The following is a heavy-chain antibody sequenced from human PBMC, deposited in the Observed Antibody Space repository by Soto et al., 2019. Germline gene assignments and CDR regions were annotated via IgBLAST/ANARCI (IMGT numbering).Heavy chain of an antibody. CDR1: GFSLSNYD. CDR2: ISSSSSAI. J-gene: IGHJ4*02. Sequence: GGSLRLSCAASGFSLSNYDMDWVRQAPGKGPEWVSFISSSSSAIYYADSVRGRFTTSRDNAKNSLFLQMNSLTAEDTAVYYCGREHYSSGKAFDYWGQGTLVTVSS. V-gene: IGHV3-48*01. D-gene: IGHD3-10*01. CDR3: GREHYSSGKAFDY.